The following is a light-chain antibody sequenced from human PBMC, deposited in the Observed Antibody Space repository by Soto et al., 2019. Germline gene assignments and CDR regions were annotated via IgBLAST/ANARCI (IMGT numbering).Light chain of an antibody. CDR3: QQRNIWPPVT. V-gene: IGKV3-11*01. Sequence: EIVLTQSPATLSLSPGERATLSCRASPSVTNFLAWYQQKPGQAPRLLIYGAFNRATGIPARFSGSGSGTHFTLTISSLEPEDFAVYYCQQRNIWPPVTFGQGIRLEIK. CDR2: GAF. CDR1: PSVTNF. J-gene: IGKJ5*01.